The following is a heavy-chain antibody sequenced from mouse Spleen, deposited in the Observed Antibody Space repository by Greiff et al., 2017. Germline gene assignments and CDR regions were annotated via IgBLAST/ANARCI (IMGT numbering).Heavy chain of an antibody. Sequence: EVKVVESGAELVRPGASVKLSCTASGFNIKDDYMHWVKQRPEQGLEWIGWIDPENGDTEYASKFQGKATITADTSSNTAYLQLSSLTSEDTAVYYCTTGYSLAYWGQGTLVTVSA. CDR2: IDPENGDT. V-gene: IGHV14-4*01. D-gene: IGHD2-12*01. CDR3: TTGYSLAY. J-gene: IGHJ3*01. CDR1: GFNIKDDY.